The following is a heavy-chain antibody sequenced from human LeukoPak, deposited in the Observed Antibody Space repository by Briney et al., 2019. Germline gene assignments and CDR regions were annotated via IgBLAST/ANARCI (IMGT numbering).Heavy chain of an antibody. J-gene: IGHJ4*02. CDR2: IHHSGST. V-gene: IGHV4-59*01. CDR3: ARGGPDVEMATTIDY. Sequence: PSETLSLTCTVSGGSISTYYWSWIRQPPGKGLEWIGYIHHSGSTNYNPSLKTRVTISVDTSRNQFSLKLSSVTAADTAVYYCARGGPDVEMATTIDYWGQGTLVTVSS. D-gene: IGHD5-24*01. CDR1: GGSISTYY.